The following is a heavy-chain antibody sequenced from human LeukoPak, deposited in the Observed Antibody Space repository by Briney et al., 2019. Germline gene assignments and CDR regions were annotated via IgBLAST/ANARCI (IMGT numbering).Heavy chain of an antibody. CDR2: LSGNGGDT. V-gene: IGHV3-23*01. J-gene: IGHJ1*01. Sequence: GGSLRLSCTASGFTFSDYDMTWVRQAPGKGLEWVSFLSGNGGDTFYADSVKGRFTISRDNSKNTLYLQMNSLRAEDTAVYYCAKDLNVKGFSGSPEYFQHWGQGTLVTVSS. CDR3: AKDLNVKGFSGSPEYFQH. CDR1: GFTFSDYD. D-gene: IGHD3-22*01.